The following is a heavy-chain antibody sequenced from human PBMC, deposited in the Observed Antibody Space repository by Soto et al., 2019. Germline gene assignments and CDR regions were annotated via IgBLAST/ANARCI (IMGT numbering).Heavy chain of an antibody. V-gene: IGHV4-59*01. CDR3: ATQTGIYYYGMDV. CDR1: GGSINAFF. J-gene: IGHJ6*02. CDR2: IFYSGCT. Sequence: QVQLQESGPGLVKPSETLSLTCTVSGGSINAFFWSWVRQPPGKGLESIGYIFYSGCTNYNPSLKSRVTISLDTSNPHFSLKLTSVTAADTAVYYCATQTGIYYYGMDVWGQGTTVAVSS.